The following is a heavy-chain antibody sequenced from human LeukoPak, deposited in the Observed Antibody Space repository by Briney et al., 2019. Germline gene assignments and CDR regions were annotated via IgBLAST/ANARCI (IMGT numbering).Heavy chain of an antibody. CDR2: IYYSGST. CDR3: ARDLGSEEQWLVFDY. CDR1: GGSSSSSYY. J-gene: IGHJ4*02. D-gene: IGHD6-19*01. V-gene: IGHV4-39*07. Sequence: SETLSLTCTVSGGSSSSSYYWGWTRQPPGKGLEWIGSIYYSGSTYYNPSLKSRVTISVDTSKNQFSLKLSSVTAADTAVYYCARDLGSEEQWLVFDYWGQGTLVTVSS.